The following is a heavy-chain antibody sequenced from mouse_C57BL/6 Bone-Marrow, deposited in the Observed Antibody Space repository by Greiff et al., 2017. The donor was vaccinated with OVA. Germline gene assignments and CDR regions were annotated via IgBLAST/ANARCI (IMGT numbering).Heavy chain of an antibody. V-gene: IGHV2-2*01. J-gene: IGHJ1*03. CDR3: ARLLPEV. CDR1: GFSLTSYG. CDR2: IWSGGST. D-gene: IGHD1-1*01. Sequence: VMLVESGPGLVQPSQSLSITCTVSGFSLTSYGVHWVRQSPGKGLEWLGVIWSGGSTDYNAAFISRLSISKDNSKSQVFFKMNSLQADDTAIYYCARLLPEVWGTGTTVTVSS.